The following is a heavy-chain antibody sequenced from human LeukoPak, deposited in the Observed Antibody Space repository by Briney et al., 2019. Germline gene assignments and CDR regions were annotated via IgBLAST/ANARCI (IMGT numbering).Heavy chain of an antibody. CDR3: ARGDYGDYEGWFDP. Sequence: SETLSLTCAVYGGSFSGYYWSWIRQPPGKGLEWIGEINHSGSTNYNPSLKSRVTISVDTSKNQFSLKLSSVTAADTAVYYCARGDYGDYEGWFDPWGQGTLVTVSS. J-gene: IGHJ5*02. CDR1: GGSFSGYY. V-gene: IGHV4-34*01. D-gene: IGHD4-17*01. CDR2: INHSGST.